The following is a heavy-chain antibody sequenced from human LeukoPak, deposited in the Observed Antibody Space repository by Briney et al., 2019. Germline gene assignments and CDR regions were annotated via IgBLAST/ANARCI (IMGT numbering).Heavy chain of an antibody. J-gene: IGHJ5*02. Sequence: SETLSLTCTVSAGSISSSTYSWGWIRQPPGKGLEWIGSIYYSVSTYYNPSLTSRVTISVDKSKNQFSLKLSSVTAEDKAVYYCARHVRKRGIAVAGHPGWFDPWGQGTLVTVSS. CDR3: ARHVRKRGIAVAGHPGWFDP. CDR1: AGSISSSTYS. D-gene: IGHD6-19*01. CDR2: IYYSVST. V-gene: IGHV4-39*01.